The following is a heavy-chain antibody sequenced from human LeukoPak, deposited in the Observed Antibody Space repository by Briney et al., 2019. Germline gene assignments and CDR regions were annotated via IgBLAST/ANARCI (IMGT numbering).Heavy chain of an antibody. V-gene: IGHV3-7*04. CDR1: GFTFSRFW. CDR3: ARENYFDY. Sequence: GGSLRLSCAASGFTFSRFWMGWVRQAPGRGLEWVANIKPDGSEKNYGDSVRGRFTISRDNARNSLYLQMNSLRAEDTAVYYCARENYFDYWGQGTLVTVSS. J-gene: IGHJ4*02. CDR2: IKPDGSEK.